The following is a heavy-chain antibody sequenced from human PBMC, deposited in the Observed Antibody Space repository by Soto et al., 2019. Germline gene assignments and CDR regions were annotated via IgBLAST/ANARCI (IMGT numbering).Heavy chain of an antibody. D-gene: IGHD2-2*01. CDR1: GYTFSNYG. V-gene: IGHV1-18*01. Sequence: SGKVSGNTSGYTFSNYGITLVRQAPGQPLEWLGWISLYSDGTNYAQKFQGRVSMTTDTSKTTAYMELRSLRSDDTAVYYCARVVPGAEAWFGPWGQGTLVTVSS. J-gene: IGHJ5*02. CDR2: ISLYSDGT. CDR3: ARVVPGAEAWFGP.